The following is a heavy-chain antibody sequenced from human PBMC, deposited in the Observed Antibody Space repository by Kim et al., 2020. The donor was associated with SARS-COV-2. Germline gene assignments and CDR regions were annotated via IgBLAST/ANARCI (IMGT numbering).Heavy chain of an antibody. Sequence: GGSLRLSCAASGFTFSSYAMSWVRQAPGKGLEWVSGISGSGGDTYYADSVKGRFTISRDNSKNTLYLQMNSLRVEDTALYYCALYYYGSGNYYQRGFYWGQGTLGTASS. CDR2: ISGSGGDT. J-gene: IGHJ4*02. CDR3: ALYYYGSGNYYQRGFY. V-gene: IGHV3-23*01. D-gene: IGHD3-10*01. CDR1: GFTFSSYA.